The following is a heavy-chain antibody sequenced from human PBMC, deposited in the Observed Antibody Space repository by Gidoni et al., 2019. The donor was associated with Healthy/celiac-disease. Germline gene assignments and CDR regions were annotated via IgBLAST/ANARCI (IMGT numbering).Heavy chain of an antibody. D-gene: IGHD2-2*01. Sequence: EVQLVESGGGLVPPGGSLRLSCAASGFTFSSYSMNWVRQAPGKGLEWVSYISSSSSTIYYADSVKGRFTISRDNAKNSLYLQMNSLRDEDTAVYYCARVNGRVVPAAIGWFDPWGQGTLVTVSS. CDR2: ISSSSSTI. V-gene: IGHV3-48*02. CDR1: GFTFSSYS. CDR3: ARVNGRVVPAAIGWFDP. J-gene: IGHJ5*02.